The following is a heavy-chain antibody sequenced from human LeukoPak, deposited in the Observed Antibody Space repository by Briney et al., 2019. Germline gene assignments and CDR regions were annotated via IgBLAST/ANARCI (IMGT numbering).Heavy chain of an antibody. CDR3: ASAYYYDSSGYSPFDY. J-gene: IGHJ4*02. Sequence: ASVKVSCKASGGTFSSYAISWVRQAPGQGLEWMGRIIPILGIANYAQKFQGRVTITADKSTSTAYMELSSLRSEDTAVYYCASAYYYDSSGYSPFDYWGQGTLVTVSS. V-gene: IGHV1-69*04. CDR1: GGTFSSYA. D-gene: IGHD3-22*01. CDR2: IIPILGIA.